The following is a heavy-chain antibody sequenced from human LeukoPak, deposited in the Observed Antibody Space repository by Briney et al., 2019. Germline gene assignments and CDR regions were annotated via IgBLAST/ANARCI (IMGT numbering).Heavy chain of an antibody. CDR1: GFTFSSYW. J-gene: IGHJ4*02. Sequence: GGSLRLSCAASGFTFSSYWMSWVRQAPGKGLEWVANIKQDGSEKYYVDSVKGRFTISRDNAKDSLYLQMNSLRAEDTAVYYCARAFEYCTNGVCYMDNWGQGTLVTVSS. D-gene: IGHD2-8*01. V-gene: IGHV3-7*01. CDR2: IKQDGSEK. CDR3: ARAFEYCTNGVCYMDN.